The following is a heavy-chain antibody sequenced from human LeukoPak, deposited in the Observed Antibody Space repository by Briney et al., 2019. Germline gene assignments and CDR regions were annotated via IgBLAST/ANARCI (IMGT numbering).Heavy chain of an antibody. V-gene: IGHV4-30-2*01. D-gene: IGHD3-22*01. CDR1: GGSISSGGYY. Sequence: TSQTLSLTCTVSGGSISSGGYYWSWIRQPPGKGLEWIGYIYHSGSTYYNPSLKSRVTISVDRSKNQFSLKLSSVTAADTAVYYCARGGGYYDSSGYSNFDYWGQGTLVTVSS. CDR2: IYHSGST. CDR3: ARGGGYYDSSGYSNFDY. J-gene: IGHJ4*02.